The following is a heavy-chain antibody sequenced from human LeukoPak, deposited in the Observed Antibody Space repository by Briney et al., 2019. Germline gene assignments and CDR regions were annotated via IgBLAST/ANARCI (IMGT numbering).Heavy chain of an antibody. D-gene: IGHD5-18*01. Sequence: SETLSLTCTVSGGSISSSSYYWGWIRQPPGKGLEWIGSIYYSGSTYYNPSLKSRVTISVDTSKNQFSLKLSSVTAADTAVYYCARADTAMGQEDCFDYWGQGTLVTVSS. CDR2: IYYSGST. CDR1: GGSISSSSYY. J-gene: IGHJ4*02. CDR3: ARADTAMGQEDCFDY. V-gene: IGHV4-39*07.